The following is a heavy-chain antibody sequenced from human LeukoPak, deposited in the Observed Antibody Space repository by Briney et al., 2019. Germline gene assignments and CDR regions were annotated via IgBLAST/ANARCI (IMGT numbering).Heavy chain of an antibody. J-gene: IGHJ4*02. CDR1: GLTFSNFA. Sequence: PGGSLRLSCTASGLTFSNFAMSWVRQAPGKGLEWVSAISDDGGDSKYAESVKGRFTISRDNSRNRLYLQMNSLRVEDTAIYYCGRDWKLDYWGQGILVTVSS. V-gene: IGHV3-23*01. CDR2: ISDDGGDS. D-gene: IGHD1-1*01. CDR3: GRDWKLDY.